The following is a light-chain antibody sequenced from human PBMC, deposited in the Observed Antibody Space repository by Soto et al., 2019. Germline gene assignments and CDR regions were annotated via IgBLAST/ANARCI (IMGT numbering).Light chain of an antibody. J-gene: IGKJ1*01. V-gene: IGKV1-27*01. CDR1: QGISNS. Sequence: DIQMTQSPSSLSASVGDRVTITCRASQGISNSLAWYQQKPGKVPKLLIYAASTLQSGVPSRLSGSGSGTDFTLTISSLQPEDVATNYCQKYDSAPWTFGQGTKVEVK. CDR2: AAS. CDR3: QKYDSAPWT.